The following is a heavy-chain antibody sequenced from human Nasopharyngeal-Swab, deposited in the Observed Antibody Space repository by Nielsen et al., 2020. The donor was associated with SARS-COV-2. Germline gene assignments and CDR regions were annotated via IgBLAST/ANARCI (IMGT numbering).Heavy chain of an antibody. D-gene: IGHD3-9*01. Sequence: WILQPPGKGLEWIGYIYHSGSTYYNPSLKSRVTISVDRSKNQFSLKLSSVTAADTAVYYCARGGADYDILTGYYRKNLNWFDPWGQGTLVTVSS. V-gene: IGHV4-30-2*01. CDR3: ARGGADYDILTGYYRKNLNWFDP. CDR2: IYHSGST. J-gene: IGHJ5*02.